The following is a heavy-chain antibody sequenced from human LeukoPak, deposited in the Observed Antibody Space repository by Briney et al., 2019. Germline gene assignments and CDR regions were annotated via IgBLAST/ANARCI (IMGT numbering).Heavy chain of an antibody. CDR2: IYYSGST. Sequence: SETLSLTCTVSGGSLSSYYWSWIRQPPGKGLEWIGYIYYSGSTNYNPSLKSRVTISVDTSKNQFSLKLSSVTAADTAVYYCARGFGRGSGYYYGPYYYGMDVWGQGTTVTVSS. D-gene: IGHD3-22*01. CDR1: GGSLSSYY. CDR3: ARGFGRGSGYYYGPYYYGMDV. J-gene: IGHJ6*02. V-gene: IGHV4-59*01.